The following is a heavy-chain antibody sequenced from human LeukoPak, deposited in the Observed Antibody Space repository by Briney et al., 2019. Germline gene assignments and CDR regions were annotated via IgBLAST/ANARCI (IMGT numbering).Heavy chain of an antibody. Sequence: GGSLRLSCAASGFTFSSYWMSWVRQAPGKGLEWVANIKQDGTEKYYVDSVKGRLTISRDNAKNSLYLQMNSLRAEDTAVYYCARHTRGYSYGYWGQGTLVTVSS. J-gene: IGHJ4*02. D-gene: IGHD5-18*01. V-gene: IGHV3-7*01. CDR2: IKQDGTEK. CDR3: ARHTRGYSYGY. CDR1: GFTFSSYW.